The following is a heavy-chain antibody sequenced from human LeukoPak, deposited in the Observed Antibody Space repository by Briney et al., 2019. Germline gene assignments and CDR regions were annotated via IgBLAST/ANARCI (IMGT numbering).Heavy chain of an antibody. Sequence: GASVKVSCKASGGTFSSYAISWVRQAPGQGLEWMGRIIPILGIANYAQKFQGRVTITADKSTSTAYMELSSLRSEDTAVYYCARGAPGWLQISYYFDYWGQGTLVTVSS. J-gene: IGHJ4*02. CDR3: ARGAPGWLQISYYFDY. D-gene: IGHD5-12*01. CDR2: IIPILGIA. CDR1: GGTFSSYA. V-gene: IGHV1-69*04.